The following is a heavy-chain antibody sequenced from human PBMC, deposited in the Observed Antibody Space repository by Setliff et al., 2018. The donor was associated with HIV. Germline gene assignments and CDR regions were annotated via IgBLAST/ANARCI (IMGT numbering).Heavy chain of an antibody. CDR1: GDSVSSASYY. Sequence: PSETLSLTCTVSGDSVSSASYYWSWIRQPPGKGLEWIGYIYYSGTTKYNPSLKSRVTISVDTSKNQFSLKPSSVTAADTAVYYCASEAWTSYRSSSGYYYYYMD. V-gene: IGHV4-61*01. CDR3: ASEAWTSYRSSSGYYYYYMD. D-gene: IGHD6-6*01. CDR2: IYYSGTT. J-gene: IGHJ6*03.